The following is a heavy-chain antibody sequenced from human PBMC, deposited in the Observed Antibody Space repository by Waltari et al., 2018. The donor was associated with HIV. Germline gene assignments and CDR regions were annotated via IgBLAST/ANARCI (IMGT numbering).Heavy chain of an antibody. CDR1: GDSITSSGFY. Sequence: QVQLQESGPGLVQPSETLSLTCTVSGDSITSSGFYWGWTRQPPGKGLEWIGAIYFSGGTFYNPSLKSRVTISVDTSMNQFSLRLTSVTAADRAVYYCARRHSSWSWFDPWGQGTLVTVSS. CDR3: ARRHSSWSWFDP. CDR2: IYFSGGT. D-gene: IGHD2-2*01. V-gene: IGHV4-39*01. J-gene: IGHJ5*02.